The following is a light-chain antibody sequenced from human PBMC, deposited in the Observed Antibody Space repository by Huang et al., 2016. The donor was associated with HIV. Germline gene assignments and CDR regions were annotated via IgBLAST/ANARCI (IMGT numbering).Light chain of an antibody. CDR1: QSIGSD. V-gene: IGKV3-15*01. Sequence: EIVMTQSPAILSASLGERVTLSCKASQSIGSDLDWYQQKPGQAPRLLLYGTSTRASGVPARFSGSGSGTYFTLTISRLESEDFAFYFCQKYDTWPFTFGPGAKVDIK. CDR2: GTS. J-gene: IGKJ3*01. CDR3: QKYDTWPFT.